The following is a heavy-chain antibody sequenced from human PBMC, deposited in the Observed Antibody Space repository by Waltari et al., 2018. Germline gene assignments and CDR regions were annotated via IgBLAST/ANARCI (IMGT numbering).Heavy chain of an antibody. CDR3: SRDLQHGDFGRGRDY. CDR2: TNGDGSST. CDR1: GFTFRSPC. J-gene: IGHJ4*02. V-gene: IGHV3-74*01. D-gene: IGHD4-17*01. Sequence: EVQLEESGGGLVQPGGSLRLSCAASGFTFRSPCLHWVRQAPGKGLVWVSRTNGDGSSTSYADSVKGRFTISRDNAKNTLYLQMNSLRAEDTAVYYCSRDLQHGDFGRGRDYWGQGTLVTVSS.